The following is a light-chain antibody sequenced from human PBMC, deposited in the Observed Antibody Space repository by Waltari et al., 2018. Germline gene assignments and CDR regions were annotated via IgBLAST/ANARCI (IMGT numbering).Light chain of an antibody. Sequence: QTVVTQEPSFSVSPGGTVTLTCGLSSGSVSTSSYPSWYQQIPGQAPRTLIYSTNTRSSGVPDRFSGSILGNKAALTITGAQADDESDYYCVLYVGSGIWVFGGGTKLTVL. V-gene: IGLV8-61*01. CDR2: STN. CDR1: SGSVSTSSY. CDR3: VLYVGSGIWV. J-gene: IGLJ3*02.